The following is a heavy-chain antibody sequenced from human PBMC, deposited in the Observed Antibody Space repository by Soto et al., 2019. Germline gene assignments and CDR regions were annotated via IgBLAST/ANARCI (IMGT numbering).Heavy chain of an antibody. J-gene: IGHJ3*02. CDR3: TTGVAVAGTHIFDACDI. CDR1: GFTFSNAW. V-gene: IGHV3-15*07. CDR2: IKSKTDGGTT. Sequence: EVQLVESGGGLVKPGGSLRLSCAASGFTFSNAWMNWVRQAPGKGLEWVGRIKSKTDGGTTEYAAPVKGRFTISRDDSKNTLYLQMNSLKAEETAVYYCTTGVAVAGTHIFDACDIWGRGTMVTVSS. D-gene: IGHD6-19*01.